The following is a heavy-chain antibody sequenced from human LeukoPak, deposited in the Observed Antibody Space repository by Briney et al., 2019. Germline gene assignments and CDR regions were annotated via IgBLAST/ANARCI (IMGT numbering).Heavy chain of an antibody. V-gene: IGHV1-69*05. Sequence: SVKVSCKASGGTFSSYAIRWVRQAPGQGLEWMGRIIPIFGTANYAQKFQGRVTITTDESTSTAYMELSSLRSEDTAVYYCARGGGSSWFGDWFDPWGQGTLVTVSS. J-gene: IGHJ5*02. CDR1: GGTFSSYA. D-gene: IGHD3-10*01. CDR2: IIPIFGTA. CDR3: ARGGGSSWFGDWFDP.